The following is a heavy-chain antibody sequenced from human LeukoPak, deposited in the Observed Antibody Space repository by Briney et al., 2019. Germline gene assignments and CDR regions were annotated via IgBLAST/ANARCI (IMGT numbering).Heavy chain of an antibody. CDR2: INSDGSST. D-gene: IGHD6-19*01. CDR1: GFTFSSYW. V-gene: IGHV3-74*01. CDR3: ARGRYSSGWSYYYFDY. J-gene: IGHJ4*02. Sequence: GGSLRLSCAASGFTFSSYWMHRVRQAPGKGLVWVSRINSDGSSTSYADSVKGRFTISRDNAKNTLYLQMNSLRAEDTAVYYCARGRYSSGWSYYYFDYWGQGTLVTVSS.